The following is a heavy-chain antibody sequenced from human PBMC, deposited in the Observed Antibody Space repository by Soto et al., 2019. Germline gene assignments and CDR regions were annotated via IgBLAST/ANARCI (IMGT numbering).Heavy chain of an antibody. CDR1: GYSFTTYI. D-gene: IGHD6-25*01. J-gene: IGHJ6*02. CDR3: ARIAAESDFAMDV. V-gene: IGHV1-18*01. Sequence: QAQLVQSGAEVKKPGAAVKVSCKASGYSFTTYIISWVRQTAGQGLECMGWIAAYNGNPNYPQNLQGRVTMTIDPSTSTAYMELTSLISDATAVYYCARIAAESDFAMDVWGQGTTVTVSS. CDR2: IAAYNGNP.